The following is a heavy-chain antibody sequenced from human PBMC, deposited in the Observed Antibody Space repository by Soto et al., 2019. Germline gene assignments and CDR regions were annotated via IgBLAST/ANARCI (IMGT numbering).Heavy chain of an antibody. CDR3: ARSPYEYSSSLDY. CDR2: IIPIFGTA. D-gene: IGHD6-6*01. Sequence: EASVKVSCKASGGTFSSYAISWVRQAPGQGLEWMGGIIPIFGTANYAQKFQGRVTITADESTSTAYMELSSLRSEDTAVYYCARSPYEYSSSLDYWGQGTLVTVSS. J-gene: IGHJ4*02. CDR1: GGTFSSYA. V-gene: IGHV1-69*13.